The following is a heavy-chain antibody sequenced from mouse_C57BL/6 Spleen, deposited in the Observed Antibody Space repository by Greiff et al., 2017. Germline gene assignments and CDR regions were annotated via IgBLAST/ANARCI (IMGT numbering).Heavy chain of an antibody. V-gene: IGHV1-63*01. Sequence: QVQLQQSGAELVRPGTSVKMSCKASGYTFTNYWIGWAKQRPGHGLEWIGDIYPGGGYTNYNEKFKGKATLTADKSSSTAYMQFSSLTSEDSAIYYCAREDYCGSSSAWFAYWGQGTLVTVSA. CDR3: AREDYCGSSSAWFAY. CDR1: GYTFTNYW. J-gene: IGHJ3*01. D-gene: IGHD1-1*01. CDR2: IYPGGGYT.